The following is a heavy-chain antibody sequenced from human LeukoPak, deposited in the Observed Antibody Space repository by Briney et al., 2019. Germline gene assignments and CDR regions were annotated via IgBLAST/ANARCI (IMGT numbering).Heavy chain of an antibody. Sequence: SETLSLTCTVSGGSISSGGYYWRWIRQLPGKSLEWIGYIYYSGSTYYNPSLKSRVTISVDTSKNQFSLKLSSVTAADTAVYYCARDSTIFGVVRAFDIWGQGTMVTVSS. D-gene: IGHD3-3*01. CDR3: ARDSTIFGVVRAFDI. CDR1: GGSISSGGYY. V-gene: IGHV4-31*03. CDR2: IYYSGST. J-gene: IGHJ3*02.